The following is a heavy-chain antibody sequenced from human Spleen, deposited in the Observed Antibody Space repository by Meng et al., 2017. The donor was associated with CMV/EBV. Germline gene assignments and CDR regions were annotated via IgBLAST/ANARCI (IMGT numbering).Heavy chain of an antibody. Sequence: NPAGDSFPNYATSCLRQPPGQGLELVGGIVPILRTANYAQTFQGSATITTDESTGTVYMELNSLRSEDTAVYYCAVGGETHGSWFDPWGQGTLVTVSS. D-gene: IGHD3-16*01. CDR3: AVGGETHGSWFDP. V-gene: IGHV1-69*05. CDR2: IVPILRTA. J-gene: IGHJ5*02. CDR1: GDSFPNYA.